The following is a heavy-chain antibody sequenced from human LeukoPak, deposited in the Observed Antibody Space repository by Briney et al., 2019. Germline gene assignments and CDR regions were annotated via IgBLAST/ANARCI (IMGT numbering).Heavy chain of an antibody. D-gene: IGHD3-22*01. Sequence: GGSLRLSCAASGFTVSSNYMSWVRQAPGKGLEWVSVIYSGGSTYYADSVKGRFTISRDNSKNTLYLQMNSLRAEDTAVYYCARGLYYYDSSGYPMWGQGTLVTVSS. CDR1: GFTVSSNY. CDR3: ARGLYYYDSSGYPM. V-gene: IGHV3-66*01. CDR2: IYSGGST. J-gene: IGHJ4*02.